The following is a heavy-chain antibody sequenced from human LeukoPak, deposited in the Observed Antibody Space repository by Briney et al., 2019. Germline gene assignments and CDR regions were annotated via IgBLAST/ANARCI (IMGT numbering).Heavy chain of an antibody. CDR1: GFTFHNHG. CDR3: ARDQGVYCSCTSCYSSGTDAFDI. J-gene: IGHJ3*02. CDR2: ISGSSMAT. Sequence: GGSLRLSCEASGFTFHNHGMSWVRQAPGKGLVWSSVISGSSMATYYADSVKGRFTFSRDNSKNTVYLQMNSLRAEDTAVYYCARDQGVYCSCTSCYSSGTDAFDIWGQGTMVTVSS. V-gene: IGHV3-23*01. D-gene: IGHD2-2*02.